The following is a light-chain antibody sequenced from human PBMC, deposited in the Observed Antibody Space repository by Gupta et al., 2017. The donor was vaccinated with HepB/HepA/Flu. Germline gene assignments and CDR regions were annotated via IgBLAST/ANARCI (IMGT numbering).Light chain of an antibody. V-gene: IGLV1-40*01. CDR1: SSNIGAGYD. Sequence: QSVLTPPPSVSGAPGHRVTISCTGSSSNIGAGYDVHWYQQVPGTAPKLLIYVNNNRPSGVPDRFSGSKSGTSASLAITGLQAEDEADYYCQSYDSSLSGSVFGGGTKLTVL. CDR2: VNN. CDR3: QSYDSSLSGSV. J-gene: IGLJ2*01.